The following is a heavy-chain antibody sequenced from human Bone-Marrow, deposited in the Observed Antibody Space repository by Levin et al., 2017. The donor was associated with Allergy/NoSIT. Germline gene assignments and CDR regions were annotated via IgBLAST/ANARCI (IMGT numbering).Heavy chain of an antibody. CDR2: ISGSGSST. D-gene: IGHD6-19*01. CDR3: AKGAGWVAGAVALI. V-gene: IGHV3-23*01. J-gene: IGHJ4*02. CDR1: GFTFNSYA. Sequence: GGSLRLSCAASGFTFNSYALSWVRQAPGKGLEWVSAISGSGSSTYYADSVKGRFTISRDNSKTTLYLQMNSLRAEDTAVYYCAKGAGWVAGAVALIWCQGTLVTVSS.